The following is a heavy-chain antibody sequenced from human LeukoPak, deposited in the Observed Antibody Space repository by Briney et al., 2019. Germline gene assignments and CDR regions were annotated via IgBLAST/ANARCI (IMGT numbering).Heavy chain of an antibody. CDR1: GGPIDSYY. CDR2: IYYDGTT. Sequence: PSETLSLTCTVSGGPIDSYYWSGIRQPPGKGLEWIGYIYYDGTTSYNPSLKSRVTISIDTSKKQFSLKLNSVTAADTAVYYCVTFVGEFDYWGQGTLVTVSS. CDR3: VTFVGEFDY. V-gene: IGHV4-59*01. D-gene: IGHD3-16*01. J-gene: IGHJ4*02.